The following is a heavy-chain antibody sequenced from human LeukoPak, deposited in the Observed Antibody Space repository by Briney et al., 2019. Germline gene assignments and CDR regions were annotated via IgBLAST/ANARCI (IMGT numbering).Heavy chain of an antibody. CDR2: INPNSGGT. V-gene: IGHV1-2*06. D-gene: IGHD5-24*01. CDR3: ARAGEMATINPYFDY. J-gene: IGHJ4*02. Sequence: GASVKVSCKASGYTFTGYYMHWVRQAPGQGLEWMGRINPNSGGTNYAQKFQGRVTMTRDTSISTAYMELSRLRSDDTAVYYCARAGEMATINPYFDYWGQGTPVTVSS. CDR1: GYTFTGYY.